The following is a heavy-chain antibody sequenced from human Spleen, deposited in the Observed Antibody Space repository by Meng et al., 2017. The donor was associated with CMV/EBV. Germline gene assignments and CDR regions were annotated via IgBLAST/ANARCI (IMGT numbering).Heavy chain of an antibody. D-gene: IGHD3-3*01. CDR2: INPNSGGT. V-gene: IGHV1-2*02. CDR3: ARGHAITIFGVAHYGMDV. CDR1: GYTFTAHY. J-gene: IGHJ6*02. Sequence: ASVKVSCKASGYTFTAHYFHWVRQAPGQGLEWMGWINPNSGGTNYAQKFQGRVTMTRDTSISTAYMELSRLRSDDTAVYYCARGHAITIFGVAHYGMDVWGQGTTVTVSS.